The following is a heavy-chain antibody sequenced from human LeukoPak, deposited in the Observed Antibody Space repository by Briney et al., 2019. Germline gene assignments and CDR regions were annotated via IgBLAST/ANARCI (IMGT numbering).Heavy chain of an antibody. D-gene: IGHD6-19*01. CDR3: AKAGIGVVGYFDY. CDR1: GFTFSSYA. J-gene: IGHJ4*02. V-gene: IGHV3-23*01. CDR2: IRGSGGGT. Sequence: PGGSLRLSCAASGFTFSSYAMSWVRQAPGKGLEWVSAIRGSGGGTYHADSVKGRFTISRDNSKNTLYLQMNSLRDEDTALYHCAKAGIGVVGYFDYWGQGTLVTVSS.